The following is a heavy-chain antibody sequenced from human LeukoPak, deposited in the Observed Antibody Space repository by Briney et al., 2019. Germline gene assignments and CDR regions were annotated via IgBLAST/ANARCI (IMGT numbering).Heavy chain of an antibody. V-gene: IGHV3-7*01. D-gene: IGHD3-10*01. CDR2: IKPDGSDK. CDR1: GLTFSGYW. Sequence: PGGSLRLSCAASGLTFSGYWMSWVRQAPGKGLEWVANIKPDGSDKNYVDSVKGRFTISRDNAKNSLSLQMSSLRAEDTAMYYCARDYGIDYWGQGSLVIVSS. J-gene: IGHJ4*02. CDR3: ARDYGIDY.